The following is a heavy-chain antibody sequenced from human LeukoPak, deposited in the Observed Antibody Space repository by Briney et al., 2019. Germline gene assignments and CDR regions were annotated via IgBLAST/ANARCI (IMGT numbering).Heavy chain of an antibody. CDR1: GFTFSSYA. CDR2: ISGSGGST. J-gene: IGHJ4*02. D-gene: IGHD5-18*01. Sequence: QTGGSLRLSCAASGFTFSSYAMSWVRQAPGKGLEWVSAISGSGGSTYYADSVKGRFTISRDNSKNTLYLQMNSLRAEDTAVYYCAKDRLQLWLIDYWGQGTLVTVSS. CDR3: AKDRLQLWLIDY. V-gene: IGHV3-23*01.